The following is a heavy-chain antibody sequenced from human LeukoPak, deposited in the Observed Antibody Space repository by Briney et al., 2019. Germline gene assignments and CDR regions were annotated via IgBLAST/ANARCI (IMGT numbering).Heavy chain of an antibody. J-gene: IGHJ5*02. Sequence: SVKVSCKASGGTFSSYAISWVRQAPGQGLEWMGGIIPIFGTANYAQKFQGRVTITADESTSTAYMELSSLRSEDTAVYYCARVLLDCTNGVCYWLDWFDPWGQGILVTVSS. CDR1: GGTFSSYA. CDR3: ARVLLDCTNGVCYWLDWFDP. CDR2: IIPIFGTA. V-gene: IGHV1-69*13. D-gene: IGHD2-8*01.